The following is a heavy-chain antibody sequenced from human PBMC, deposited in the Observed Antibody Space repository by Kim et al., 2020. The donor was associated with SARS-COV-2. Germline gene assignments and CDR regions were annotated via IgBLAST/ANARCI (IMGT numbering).Heavy chain of an antibody. J-gene: IGHJ4*02. V-gene: IGHV3-7*01. CDR1: GFTFSSYW. D-gene: IGHD2-2*01. CDR2: IKQDGSEK. CDR3: ARALFPQYQLLTKYYFDY. Sequence: GGSLRLSCAASGFTFSSYWMSWVRQAPGKGLEWVANIKQDGSEKYYVDSVKGRFTISRDNAKNSLYLQMNSLRAEDTAVYYCARALFPQYQLLTKYYFDYWGQGTLVTVSS.